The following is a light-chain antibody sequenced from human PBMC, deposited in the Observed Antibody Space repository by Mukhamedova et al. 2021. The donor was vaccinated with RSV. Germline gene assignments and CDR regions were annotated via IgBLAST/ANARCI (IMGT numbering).Light chain of an antibody. V-gene: IGKV1-33*01. CDR1: QDISNY. CDR2: DGS. J-gene: IGKJ5*01. CDR3: QQYDSLPIT. Sequence: GDRVTITCQASQDISNYLNWYQHRPGNDTNLLIYDGSNLATGGPSRFSGSGFGTDFTLTINSLQPEDIATYYCQQYDSLPITFG.